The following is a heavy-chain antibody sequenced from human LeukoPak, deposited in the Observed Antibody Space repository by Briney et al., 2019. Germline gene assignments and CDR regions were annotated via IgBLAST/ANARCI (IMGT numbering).Heavy chain of an antibody. CDR3: AREIFGSGSYPFF. D-gene: IGHD3-10*01. Sequence: GGSLRLSCAVSVFSFNIYAMHWVRQAPGQGLEWVALIWHDGSHKFCSHSVRGQFTISRDNSNNTVYLQINHLRPEDTAVYYCAREIFGSGSYPFFWGERTLVTVSS. CDR1: VFSFNIYA. V-gene: IGHV3-33*01. CDR2: IWHDGSHK. J-gene: IGHJ4*02.